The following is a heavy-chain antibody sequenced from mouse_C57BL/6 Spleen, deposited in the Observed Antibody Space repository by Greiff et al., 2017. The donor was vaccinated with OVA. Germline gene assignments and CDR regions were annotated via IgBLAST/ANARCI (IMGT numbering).Heavy chain of an antibody. J-gene: IGHJ4*01. Sequence: QVQLKESGPELVKPGASVKISCKASGYAFSSSWMNWVKQRPGKGLEWIGRIYPGDGDTNYNGKFKGKATLTADKSSSTAYMQLSSLTSEDSAVYFCAREVYDYDAMDYWGQGTSVTVSS. CDR1: GYAFSSSW. V-gene: IGHV1-82*01. D-gene: IGHD1-1*01. CDR2: IYPGDGDT. CDR3: AREVYDYDAMDY.